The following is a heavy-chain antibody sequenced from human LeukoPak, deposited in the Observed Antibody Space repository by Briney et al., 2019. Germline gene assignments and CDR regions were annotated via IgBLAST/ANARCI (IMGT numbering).Heavy chain of an antibody. CDR3: ARERGGADDLFYYHYYPMDV. CDR1: EFIFSDYW. D-gene: IGHD1-1*01. J-gene: IGHJ6*02. Sequence: PGGSLRLSCVASEFIFSDYWMSWVRQAPGKGLEWVAVIWYDGSNKYYADSVKGRFTISRDNSKNTLYLQMNSLRGEDTAVYYCARERGGADDLFYYHYYPMDVWGQGTTVTVSS. V-gene: IGHV3-33*08. CDR2: IWYDGSNK.